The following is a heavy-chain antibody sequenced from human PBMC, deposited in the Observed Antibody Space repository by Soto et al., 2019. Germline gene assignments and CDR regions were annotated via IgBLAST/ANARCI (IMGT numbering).Heavy chain of an antibody. D-gene: IGHD6-13*01. CDR1: GYSFTSYW. V-gene: IGHV5-10-1*01. J-gene: IGHJ6*02. CDR2: IDPSDSYT. Sequence: PGESLKISCKGSGYSFTSYWISWVRQMPGKGLEWMGRIDPSDSYTNYSPSFQGHVTISADKSISTAYLQWSSLKASDTAMYYCARPNIAAAGTGYYYYGMDVWGQGTTVTVSS. CDR3: ARPNIAAAGTGYYYYGMDV.